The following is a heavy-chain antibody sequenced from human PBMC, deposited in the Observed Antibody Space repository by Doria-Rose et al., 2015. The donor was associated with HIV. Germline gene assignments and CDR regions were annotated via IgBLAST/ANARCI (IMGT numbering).Heavy chain of an antibody. CDR3: ARIKSSRWYHKYYFDF. CDR2: IFSDDER. D-gene: IGHD6-13*01. CDR1: GVSLSSPGVG. Sequence: QITLKESGPVLVKPTETLTLTCTVSGVSLSSPGVGVSWIRQPPGKALEWLANIFSDDERSYKTSLRSRLTISGGTSKSQVVLTMTDMDPVDTATYYCARIKSSRWYHKYYFDFWGQGTLVTVSA. J-gene: IGHJ4*02. V-gene: IGHV2-26*01.